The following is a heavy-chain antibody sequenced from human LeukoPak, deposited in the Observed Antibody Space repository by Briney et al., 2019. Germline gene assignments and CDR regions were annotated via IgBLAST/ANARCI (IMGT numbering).Heavy chain of an antibody. V-gene: IGHV4-39*01. CDR2: IYYSGST. CDR1: GGSISSTTYY. D-gene: IGHD6-19*01. J-gene: IGHJ4*02. CDR3: ARGAVAGTGSHFDY. Sequence: SETLSLTCTVSGGSISSTTYYWDWIRQPPGKGLEWIGTIYYSGSTYYNPSLKSRVTISVDTSKNQFSLKLSSVTAADTAVYYCARGAVAGTGSHFDYWGQGTLVTVSS.